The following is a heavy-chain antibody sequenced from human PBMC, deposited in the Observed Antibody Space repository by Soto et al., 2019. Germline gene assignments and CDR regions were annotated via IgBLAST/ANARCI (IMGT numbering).Heavy chain of an antibody. D-gene: IGHD2-2*01. J-gene: IGHJ6*02. CDR2: IYYSGST. V-gene: IGHV4-31*03. Sequence: PSETLSLTCTVSGGSIISGGYYLIGIRQHPGKGLEWIGYIYYSGSTYYNPSLKSRVTISVDTSKNQFSLKLSSVTAADTAVYYCARDHTISPGMDVWGQGTTVTVSS. CDR1: GGSIISGGYY. CDR3: ARDHTISPGMDV.